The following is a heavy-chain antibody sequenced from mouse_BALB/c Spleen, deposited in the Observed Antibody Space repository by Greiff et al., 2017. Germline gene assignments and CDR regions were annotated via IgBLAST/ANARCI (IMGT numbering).Heavy chain of an antibody. J-gene: IGHJ4*01. CDR1: GFTFSSYG. V-gene: IGHV5-6*01. CDR2: ISSGGSYT. D-gene: IGHD2-4*01. Sequence: DVHLVESGGDLVKPGGSLKLSCAASGFTFSSYGMSWVRQTPDKRLEWVATISSGGSYTYYPDSVKGRFTISRDNAKNTLYLQMSSLKSEDTAMYYCAHYDYYWGQGTSVTVSS. CDR3: AHYDYY.